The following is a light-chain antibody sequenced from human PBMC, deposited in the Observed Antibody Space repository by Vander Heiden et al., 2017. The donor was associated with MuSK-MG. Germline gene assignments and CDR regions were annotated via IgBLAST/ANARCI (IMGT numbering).Light chain of an antibody. V-gene: IGKV3-15*01. Sequence: IVITHSPATLSVSPGERATLSCRASQSVSSNLAWYQQKPGQAPRLLIYGASTRATGIPARFSGSGSGTEFTLTISSLQSEDFAVYYCQQYNNWPPLTFGGGTKVEIK. CDR2: GAS. J-gene: IGKJ4*01. CDR3: QQYNNWPPLT. CDR1: QSVSSN.